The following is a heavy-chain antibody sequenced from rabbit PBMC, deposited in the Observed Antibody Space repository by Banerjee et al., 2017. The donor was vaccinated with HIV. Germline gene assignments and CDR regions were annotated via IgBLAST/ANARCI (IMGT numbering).Heavy chain of an antibody. D-gene: IGHD1-1*01. Sequence: QEQLVESGGGLVQPEGSLTLTCKASGFDFSSNAMCWVRQAPGKGLEWIACIGVGSTDNTAYANWARGRLTISRSTSLNTVTLQMTSLTAADTATYFCASAITSAYYAHNLWGQGTLVTVS. CDR1: GFDFSSNA. CDR3: ASAITSAYYAHNL. J-gene: IGHJ4*01. V-gene: IGHV1S47*01. CDR2: IGVGSTDNT.